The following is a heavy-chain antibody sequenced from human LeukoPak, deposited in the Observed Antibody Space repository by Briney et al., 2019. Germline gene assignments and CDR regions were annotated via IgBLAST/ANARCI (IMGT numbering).Heavy chain of an antibody. CDR2: IWYDGSKK. CDR1: GFTFSSYG. V-gene: IGHV3-33*01. CDR3: ARDELNSYYYDSSGYWAF. Sequence: GRSLRLSCAASGFTFSSYGMHWVRQAPGKGPEWLAVIWYDGSKKYYAASVQGRFTISRDNSKNRLYLRMNSLRVEDSAVYYCARDELNSYYYDSSGYWAFWGQGTLLTVSS. D-gene: IGHD3-22*01. J-gene: IGHJ4*02.